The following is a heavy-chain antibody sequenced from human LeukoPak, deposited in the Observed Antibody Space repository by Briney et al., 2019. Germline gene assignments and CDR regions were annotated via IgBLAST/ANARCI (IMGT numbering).Heavy chain of an antibody. Sequence: SETLSLTCAVYGGSFSGYYWSWIRQPPGKGLEWIGEINHSGSTNYNPSLKSRVTISVDTSKNQFSLKLSSVTAADTAVYYCARPGSSSSGRWFDPWGQGTLVTVSS. D-gene: IGHD6-6*01. CDR2: INHSGST. J-gene: IGHJ5*02. CDR1: GGSFSGYY. V-gene: IGHV4-34*01. CDR3: ARPGSSSSGRWFDP.